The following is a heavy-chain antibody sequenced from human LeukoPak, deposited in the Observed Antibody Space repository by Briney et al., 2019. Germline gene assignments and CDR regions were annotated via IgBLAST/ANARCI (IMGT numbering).Heavy chain of an antibody. V-gene: IGHV4-4*07. D-gene: IGHD3-22*01. Sequence: SETLSLTCTVSGGSISSYYWSWIRQPAGKGLEWIGRIYTSGSTNYNPSLKSRVTMSVDTSKNQFSLKLSSVTAADTAVYYCARGGLSRNYYDSSGYYRPYNWFDPWGQGTLVTVSS. CDR1: GGSISSYY. J-gene: IGHJ5*02. CDR3: ARGGLSRNYYDSSGYYRPYNWFDP. CDR2: IYTSGST.